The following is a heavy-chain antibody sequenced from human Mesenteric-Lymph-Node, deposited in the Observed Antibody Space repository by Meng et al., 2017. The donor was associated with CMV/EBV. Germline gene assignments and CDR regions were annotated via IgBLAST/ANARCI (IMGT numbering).Heavy chain of an antibody. CDR1: GFTVSSNY. J-gene: IGHJ2*01. CDR2: IYSGGST. Sequence: GESLKISCAASGFTVSSNYMSWVRQAPGKGLEWVSVIYSGGSTYYADSVKGRFTISRDNSKNTLYLQMNSLRAEDTAVYYCAKDPGSWYFDLWGRGTLVTVSS. CDR3: AKDPGSWYFDL. D-gene: IGHD1-26*01. V-gene: IGHV3-66*02.